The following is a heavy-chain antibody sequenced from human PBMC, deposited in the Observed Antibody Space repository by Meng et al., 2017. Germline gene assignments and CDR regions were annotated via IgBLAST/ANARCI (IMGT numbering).Heavy chain of an antibody. CDR3: ARGYDFWSGQYYFDY. CDR2: IYYSGST. D-gene: IGHD3-3*01. V-gene: IGHV4-59*01. CDR1: GGSISSYY. Sequence: QGQVKGSGPGLVKPSETLSLTCTVSGGSISSYYWSWIRQPPGKGLEWIGYIYYSGSTNYNPSLKSRVTISVDTSKNQFSLKLSSVTAADTAVYYCARGYDFWSGQYYFDYWGQGTLVTVSS. J-gene: IGHJ4*02.